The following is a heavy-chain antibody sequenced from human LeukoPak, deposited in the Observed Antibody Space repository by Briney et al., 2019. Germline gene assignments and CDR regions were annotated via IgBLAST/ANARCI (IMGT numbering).Heavy chain of an antibody. V-gene: IGHV4-31*03. D-gene: IGHD3-9*01. CDR2: IYYSGST. J-gene: IGHJ4*02. CDR3: ARVDILTGYCFDY. Sequence: SQTLSLTCTVSRGSISSGGYYWSWIRQHPGKGLEWIGYIYYSGSTYYNPSLKGRVTISVDTSTNQFSLKLSSVTAADTAVYYCARVDILTGYCFDYWGQGTLVTVSS. CDR1: RGSISSGGYY.